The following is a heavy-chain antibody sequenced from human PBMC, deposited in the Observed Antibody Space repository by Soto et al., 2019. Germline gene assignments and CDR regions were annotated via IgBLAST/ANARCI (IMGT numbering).Heavy chain of an antibody. V-gene: IGHV1-18*01. CDR1: GYTFTSYG. CDR3: AIVYYERGGGYYYYYMDV. CDR2: ISAYNGNT. D-gene: IGHD3-22*01. J-gene: IGHJ6*03. Sequence: ASVKVSCKASGYTFTSYGISWVRQAPGQGLEWMGWISAYNGNTNYAQKLQGRVTMTTDTSTSTAYMELRSLRSDDTAVYYCAIVYYERGGGYYYYYMDVWGKGTTVTVSS.